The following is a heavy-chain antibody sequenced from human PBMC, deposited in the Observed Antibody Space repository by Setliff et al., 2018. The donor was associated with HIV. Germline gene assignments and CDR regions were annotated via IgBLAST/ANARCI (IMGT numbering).Heavy chain of an antibody. J-gene: IGHJ4*02. V-gene: IGHV1-46*01. Sequence: ASVKVSCKASGYTFTKSIIHWVRQAPGQGLEWMGAIIPSGGSTGYAEKFQARVTLTRDTSTSTVYMELSGLIEEDTAVYYCARDGASGSGYYWADYWGQGTLVTVS. CDR2: IIPSGGST. D-gene: IGHD3-3*01. CDR3: ARDGASGSGYYWADY. CDR1: GYTFTKSI.